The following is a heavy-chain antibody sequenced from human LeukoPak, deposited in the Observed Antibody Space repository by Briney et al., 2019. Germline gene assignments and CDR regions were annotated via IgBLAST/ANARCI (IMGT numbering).Heavy chain of an antibody. D-gene: IGHD3-10*01. CDR2: INHSGST. J-gene: IGHJ4*02. V-gene: IGHV4-34*01. Sequence: SEILSLTCAVYGGSFSGYYWSWIRQPPGKGLEWIGEINHSGSTNYNPSLKSRVTISVDTSKNQFSLKLSSVTAADTAVYYCASRYYYGSGRRYYFDYWGQGTLVTVSS. CDR1: GGSFSGYY. CDR3: ASRYYYGSGRRYYFDY.